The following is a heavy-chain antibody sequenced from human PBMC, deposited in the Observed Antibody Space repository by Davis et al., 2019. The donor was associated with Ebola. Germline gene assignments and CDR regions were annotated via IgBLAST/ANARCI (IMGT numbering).Heavy chain of an antibody. CDR1: GFTFSSYG. Sequence: AGSLTLSCAASGFTFSSYGMHWVRQAPGKGLEWVAVISYDGSNKYYADSVKGRFPISRDNSKNTLYLQMNGLRSDDTGVYYCAREVLREGYFDYWGQGTLVTVSS. V-gene: IGHV3-30*03. CDR2: ISYDGSNK. CDR3: AREVLREGYFDY. J-gene: IGHJ4*02.